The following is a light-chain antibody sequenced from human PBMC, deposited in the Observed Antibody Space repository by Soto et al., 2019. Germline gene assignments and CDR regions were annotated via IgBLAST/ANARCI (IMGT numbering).Light chain of an antibody. Sequence: EIVFTQSPATLSLSPGERATLSCTASRSVSSNLAWYQQTPGQAPRLLIYDASNRATGIPARFSASRSGTDFTLTISGLEPEDFVVYYCQQRSNSITFGQGTRLEIK. V-gene: IGKV3-11*01. CDR3: QQRSNSIT. J-gene: IGKJ5*01. CDR2: DAS. CDR1: RSVSSN.